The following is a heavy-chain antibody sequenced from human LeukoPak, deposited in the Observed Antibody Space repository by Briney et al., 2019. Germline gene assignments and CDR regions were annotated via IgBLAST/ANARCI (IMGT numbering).Heavy chain of an antibody. CDR2: INPNSGVT. CDR3: ARAWELPQGMDV. D-gene: IGHD1-26*01. Sequence: GASVKVSCKXSGYTFTGDFMHWVRQAPGQGLEWMGWINPNSGVTNYAQKFQGRVTMTRDTSISTAYMELSRLRSDDTAVYYCARAWELPQGMDVWGKGTTVTVSS. CDR1: GYTFTGDF. J-gene: IGHJ6*03. V-gene: IGHV1-2*02.